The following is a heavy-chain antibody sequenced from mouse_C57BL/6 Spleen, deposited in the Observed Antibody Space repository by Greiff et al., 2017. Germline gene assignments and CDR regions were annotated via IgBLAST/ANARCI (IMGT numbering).Heavy chain of an antibody. CDR1: GYAFSSYW. CDR2: IYPGDGDT. D-gene: IGHD2-4*01. Sequence: QVQLQQSGAELVKPGASVKISCKASGYAFSSYWMNWVKQRPGKGLEWIGQIYPGDGDTNYNGKFKGKATLTADKSSSTACMQLSSLTSEDSAVYFCARSHYDYLYYFDYWGQGTTLTVSS. V-gene: IGHV1-80*01. J-gene: IGHJ2*01. CDR3: ARSHYDYLYYFDY.